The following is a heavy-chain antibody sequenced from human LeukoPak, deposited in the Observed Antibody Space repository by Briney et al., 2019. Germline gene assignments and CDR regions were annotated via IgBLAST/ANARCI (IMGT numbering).Heavy chain of an antibody. J-gene: IGHJ1*01. CDR1: GFTFSNYW. D-gene: IGHD4-17*01. CDR3: ARQGYGDCYFQH. CDR2: IKQDGSEK. V-gene: IGHV3-7*01. Sequence: PGGSLRLSCAASGFTFSNYWMSWVRQAPGKGLEWVANIKQDGSEKYYVDSVKGRFTISRDNAKNSLYLQMNSLRAVDTAVYYCARQGYGDCYFQHWGQGTLVTVSS.